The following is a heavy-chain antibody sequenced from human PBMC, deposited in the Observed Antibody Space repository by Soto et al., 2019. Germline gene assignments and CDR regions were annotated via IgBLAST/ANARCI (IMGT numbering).Heavy chain of an antibody. CDR1: GFAFGDYS. J-gene: IGHJ6*02. D-gene: IGHD6-13*01. Sequence: GSLRLSCTASGFAFGDYSMSWVRQAPGKGLEWVGFIRSKAYGWTTEYAASVKGRFTISRDDSKSIAYLQMNSLKTEDTAVYYCTREGMSDYYYYYGMDVCGQGTTVTVSS. CDR2: IRSKAYGWTT. CDR3: TREGMSDYYYYYGMDV. V-gene: IGHV3-49*04.